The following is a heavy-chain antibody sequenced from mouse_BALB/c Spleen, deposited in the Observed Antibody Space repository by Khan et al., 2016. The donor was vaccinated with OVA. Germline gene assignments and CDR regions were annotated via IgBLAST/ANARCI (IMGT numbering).Heavy chain of an antibody. Sequence: VQLQQPGAELVKPGASVKLSCTASGFNIKDTHMHWVKQRPEQGLEWIGRIDPANDNSKYDPRFQGKATITADTSSNTAYLHLSSLTSEETAVYYCAPAGTGDYFDYWGQGTTLTVSS. V-gene: IGHV14-3*02. CDR1: GFNIKDTH. CDR2: IDPANDNS. CDR3: APAGTGDYFDY. J-gene: IGHJ2*01. D-gene: IGHD4-1*01.